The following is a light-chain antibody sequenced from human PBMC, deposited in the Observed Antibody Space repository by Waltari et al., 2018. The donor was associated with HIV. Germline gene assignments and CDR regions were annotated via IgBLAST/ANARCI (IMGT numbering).Light chain of an antibody. J-gene: IGLJ2*01. V-gene: IGLV1-44*01. CDR2: SDD. CDR3: AAWYDSLSEPYVL. CDR1: TSTIGTNS. Sequence: QSVLTQPPSASGTPGQRVTISCSGTTSTIGTNSVNWYQQLPGTAPKRLIFSDDKRPSRVPDRFSGSKSGTSASLTISGLQSEDEGDYYCAAWYDSLSEPYVLFGGGTRLTVL.